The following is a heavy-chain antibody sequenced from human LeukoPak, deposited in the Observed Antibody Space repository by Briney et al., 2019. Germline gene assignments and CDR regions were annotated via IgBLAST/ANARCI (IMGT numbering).Heavy chain of an antibody. CDR3: AKVGRSGYSTFDY. CDR1: GFTFSSYS. D-gene: IGHD3-22*01. Sequence: GGSLRLSCAASGFTFSSYSMNWVRQAPGKGLEWVSYISSSSSTIYYADSVKGRFTISRDNAKNTLYLQMNSLRAEDTAVYYCAKVGRSGYSTFDYWGQGTLVTVSS. V-gene: IGHV3-48*01. CDR2: ISSSSSTI. J-gene: IGHJ4*02.